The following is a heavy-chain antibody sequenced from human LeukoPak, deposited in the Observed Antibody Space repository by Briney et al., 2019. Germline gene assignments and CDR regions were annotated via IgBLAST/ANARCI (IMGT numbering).Heavy chain of an antibody. J-gene: IGHJ6*03. CDR3: ASEVSNADYYYYMDV. Sequence: SSETLSLTCTVSGGSISSYYWSWIRQPPGKGLEWIGYIYYSGSTNYNPSLKSRVTISVDTSKNQFSLKLSSVTAADTAVYYCASEVSNADYYYYMDVWGKGTTVTVSS. D-gene: IGHD4-11*01. CDR1: GGSISSYY. V-gene: IGHV4-59*01. CDR2: IYYSGST.